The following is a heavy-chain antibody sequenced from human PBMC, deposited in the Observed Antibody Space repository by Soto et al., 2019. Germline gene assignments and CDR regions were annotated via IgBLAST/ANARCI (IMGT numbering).Heavy chain of an antibody. J-gene: IGHJ4*02. CDR1: GFTFSRDG. CDR2: ITDNGGST. D-gene: IGHD4-17*01. Sequence: HPGGALRLSCAASGFTFSRDGMSWFRQAPGKGLEWVSLITDNGGSTYYADSVKGRFTISRDNTKNTLFLQMNSLRAEDTAVYYCAKERATTTAFDYWGQGALVTVSS. V-gene: IGHV3-23*01. CDR3: AKERATTTAFDY.